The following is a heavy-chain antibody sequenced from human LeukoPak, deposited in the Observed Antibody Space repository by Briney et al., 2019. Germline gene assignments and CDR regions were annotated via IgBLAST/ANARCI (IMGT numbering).Heavy chain of an antibody. CDR3: ASSTYGYAYMDV. V-gene: IGHV3-74*01. CDR2: INSDGSST. D-gene: IGHD5-18*01. Sequence: GGSLRLSCAASGFTFSSYWMHWVRQAPGKGLVWESRINSDGSSTSYADSVKGRFTISRDNAKNTLYLQMNSLRAEDTAVYYCASSTYGYAYMDVWGKGTTVTVSS. J-gene: IGHJ6*03. CDR1: GFTFSSYW.